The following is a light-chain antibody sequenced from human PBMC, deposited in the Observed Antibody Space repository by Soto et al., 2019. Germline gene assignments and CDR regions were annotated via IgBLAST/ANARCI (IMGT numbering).Light chain of an antibody. CDR1: QNIFSNY. J-gene: IGKJ1*01. V-gene: IGKV3-20*01. Sequence: IVLTQSPDTVSVSPGERVTLSCRASQNIFSNYLAWYQQKPGQAPRLLIYGASTRATGIADRFSGGGSGTDFTLTISSLQPDDFSTYYCQQYHSYWTFGQGTKVDIK. CDR3: QQYHSYWT. CDR2: GAS.